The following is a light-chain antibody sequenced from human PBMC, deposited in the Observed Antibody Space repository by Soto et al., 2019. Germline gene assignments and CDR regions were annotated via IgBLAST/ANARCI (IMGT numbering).Light chain of an antibody. J-gene: IGLJ1*01. V-gene: IGLV1-51*01. CDR1: SSNIGGNS. CDR3: GSWDSSLSAYV. Sequence: VLTQPPSVSAAPGQKVTISCSGSSSNIGGNSVSWYQQLPGTAPKLLIYDDNKRPSGIPDRFSGSKSGTSATLGITGFQTGDEADYYCGSWDSSLSAYVFGTGTKVTLL. CDR2: DDN.